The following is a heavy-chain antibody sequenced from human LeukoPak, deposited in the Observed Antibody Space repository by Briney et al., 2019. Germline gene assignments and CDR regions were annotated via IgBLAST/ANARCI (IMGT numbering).Heavy chain of an antibody. Sequence: GGSLRLSCAASGFTFSSYSMNWVRQAPGKGLEWVSSISSSGSYIYYADSVKGRFTISRDNAKNSLYLQMNSLRAEDTAVYYCAKESLRSPNSFDYWGLGTLVTVSS. V-gene: IGHV3-21*04. J-gene: IGHJ4*02. CDR2: ISSSGSYI. CDR3: AKESLRSPNSFDY. D-gene: IGHD2-21*02. CDR1: GFTFSSYS.